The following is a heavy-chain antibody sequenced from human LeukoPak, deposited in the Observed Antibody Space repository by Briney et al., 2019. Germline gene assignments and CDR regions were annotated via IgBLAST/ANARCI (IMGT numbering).Heavy chain of an antibody. CDR2: IYTSGST. CDR3: ARARFTMVRGVSLFDY. D-gene: IGHD3-10*01. J-gene: IGHJ4*02. Sequence: SETLSLTCTVSGGSISSYYWSWIRQPAGKGLEWIGRIYTSGSTNYNPSLKSRVTISVDTSKNQFSLKLSSVTAADTAVYYCARARFTMVRGVSLFDYWGQGTLVTVSS. V-gene: IGHV4-4*07. CDR1: GGSISSYY.